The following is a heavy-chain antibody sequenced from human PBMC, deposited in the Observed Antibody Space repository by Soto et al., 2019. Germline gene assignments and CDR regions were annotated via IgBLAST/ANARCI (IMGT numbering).Heavy chain of an antibody. CDR3: ARHDPATAADGTHRVYYYGLDV. CDR1: GYSFTSYW. CDR2: IYPGDSDT. V-gene: IGHV5-51*01. J-gene: IGHJ6*02. Sequence: PGESLKISCKGSGYSFTSYWIGWVRQMPGKGLEWMGIIYPGDSDTRYSPSFQGQVTISADKSISTAYLQWSSLKASDTAMYYCARHDPATAADGTHRVYYYGLDVWGQGTTVTVS. D-gene: IGHD6-13*01.